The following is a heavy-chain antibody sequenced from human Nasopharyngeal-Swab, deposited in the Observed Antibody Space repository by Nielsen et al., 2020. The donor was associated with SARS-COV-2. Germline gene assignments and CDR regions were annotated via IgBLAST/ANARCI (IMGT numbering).Heavy chain of an antibody. CDR3: AKDEGCSGGSCYYLYPYNWFDP. CDR2: ISYDGSNK. D-gene: IGHD2-15*01. J-gene: IGHJ5*02. Sequence: GGSLRLSCAASGFTFSSYGMHWVRKAPGKGLEWVAVISYDGSNKYYADSVKGRFTISRDNSKNTLYLQMNSLRAEDTAVYYCAKDEGCSGGSCYYLYPYNWFDPWGQGTLVTVSS. CDR1: GFTFSSYG. V-gene: IGHV3-30*18.